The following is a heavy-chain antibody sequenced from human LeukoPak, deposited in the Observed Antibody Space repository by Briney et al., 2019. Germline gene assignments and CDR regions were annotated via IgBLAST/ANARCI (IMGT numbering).Heavy chain of an antibody. D-gene: IGHD2-21*02. V-gene: IGHV1-69*13. CDR1: GGTFSSYA. CDR3: ASPGRGCGGDCYQAGYYYGMDV. Sequence: GASVKVSCKASGGTFSSYAISWVRQAPGQGLEWMGGIIPIFGTANYAQKFQGRVTITADESTSTAYMEPSSLRSEDTAVYYCASPGRGCGGDCYQAGYYYGMDVWGQGTTVTVSS. CDR2: IIPIFGTA. J-gene: IGHJ6*02.